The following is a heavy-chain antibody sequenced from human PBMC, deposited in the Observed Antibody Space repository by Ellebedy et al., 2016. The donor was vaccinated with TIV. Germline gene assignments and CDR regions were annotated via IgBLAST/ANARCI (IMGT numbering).Heavy chain of an antibody. D-gene: IGHD1-26*01. J-gene: IGHJ6*02. Sequence: GESLKISCAASGFTFDDYSMHWVRQAPGKGLEWVSLISWDGYSTYYADSVKGRFNISRDNSKNSLYLQMNSLRTEDTDLYYCAKDMEAAMLLPHGMDVWGQGTTVTVSS. V-gene: IGHV3-43*01. CDR2: ISWDGYST. CDR1: GFTFDDYS. CDR3: AKDMEAAMLLPHGMDV.